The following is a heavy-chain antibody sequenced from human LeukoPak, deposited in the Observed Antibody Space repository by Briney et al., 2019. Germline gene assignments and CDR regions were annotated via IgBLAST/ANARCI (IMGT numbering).Heavy chain of an antibody. Sequence: PGGSLTLSCAASGFTFSPNFMSWVRQAPGKGLEWVSVIYSGHNTYYADSVRGRFTISRGTSKNTLYLQMNSLRAEDTAIYFCATAKSGWYLVDTWGQGTMVTVSS. V-gene: IGHV3-53*01. D-gene: IGHD6-13*01. CDR1: GFTFSPNF. J-gene: IGHJ3*01. CDR2: IYSGHNT. CDR3: ATAKSGWYLVDT.